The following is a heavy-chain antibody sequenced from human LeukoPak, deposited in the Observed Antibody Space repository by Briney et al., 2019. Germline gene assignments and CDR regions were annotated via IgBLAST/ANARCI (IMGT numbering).Heavy chain of an antibody. V-gene: IGHV3-48*03. J-gene: IGHJ5*02. CDR1: GFTFSSYE. CDR3: ARLYSSSWRNWFDP. D-gene: IGHD6-13*01. CDR2: ISSSGSTI. Sequence: AGGSLRLSCAASGFTFSSYEMNWVRQAPGKGLEWVSYISSSGSTIYYADSVKGRFTISRDNAKNSLYLQMNSLRAEDTAVYYCARLYSSSWRNWFDPWGQGTLVTVSS.